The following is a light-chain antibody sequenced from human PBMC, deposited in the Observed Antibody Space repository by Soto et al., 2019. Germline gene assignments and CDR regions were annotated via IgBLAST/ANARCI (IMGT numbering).Light chain of an antibody. CDR1: QSISSY. J-gene: IGKJ2*01. CDR2: AAS. V-gene: IGKV1-39*01. Sequence: DIQMTQSPSSLSASVGDRVTITCRASQSISSYLNWYQQKPGTAPKLLIYAASSLQSGVPSRFSGSGSGTDFTLTISSLQPEDFATYYCQQSYSTPVTFGQGTKLAIK. CDR3: QQSYSTPVT.